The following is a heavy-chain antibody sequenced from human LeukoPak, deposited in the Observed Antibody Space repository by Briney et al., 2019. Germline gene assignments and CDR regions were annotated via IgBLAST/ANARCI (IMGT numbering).Heavy chain of an antibody. V-gene: IGHV1-69*05. CDR1: GGTFSSYA. J-gene: IGHJ4*02. Sequence: ASVKVSCKASGGTFSSYAISWVQQAPGQGLEWMGGIIPIFGTANYAQKFQGRVTITTDESTSTAYMELSSLRSEDTAVYYCAARSGGDCSGGSCYSGVYNIFDYWGQGTLVTVSS. CDR3: AARSGGDCSGGSCYSGVYNIFDY. D-gene: IGHD2-15*01. CDR2: IIPIFGTA.